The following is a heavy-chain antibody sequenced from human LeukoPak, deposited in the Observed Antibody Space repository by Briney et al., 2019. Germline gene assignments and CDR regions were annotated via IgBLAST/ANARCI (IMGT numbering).Heavy chain of an antibody. CDR3: ARDRQGYCSGGSCPDAFDI. J-gene: IGHJ3*02. CDR2: VYYSGSS. D-gene: IGHD2-15*01. V-gene: IGHV4-59*01. Sequence: PSETLSLTCTVSGGSINSYYWSWIRQPPGKGLEWIGYVYYSGSSNYNPSLKSRVTISVDTSKNQFSLKLSSVTAADTAVYYCARDRQGYCSGGSCPDAFDIWGQGTMVTVSS. CDR1: GGSINSYY.